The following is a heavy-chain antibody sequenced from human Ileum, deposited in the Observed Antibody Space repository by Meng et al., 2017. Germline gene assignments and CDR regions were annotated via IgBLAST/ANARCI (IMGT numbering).Heavy chain of an antibody. CDR2: MSPNSGNT. CDR3: ARVVSSGTFGDWFDP. CDR1: GYTFTSYD. D-gene: IGHD3-10*01. Sequence: QVQLVQSEPEVSTHGASVTFSCRPSGYTFTSYDIHWVRQAPGQGLEWMGWMSPNSGNTSYSQNFQGRVTLTRSTPLRTVYMELSSLQSEDTAVYYCARVVSSGTFGDWFDPWGQGTLVTVSS. V-gene: IGHV1-8*01. J-gene: IGHJ5*02.